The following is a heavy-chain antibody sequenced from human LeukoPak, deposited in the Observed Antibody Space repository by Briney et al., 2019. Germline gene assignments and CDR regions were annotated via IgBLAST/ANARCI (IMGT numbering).Heavy chain of an antibody. CDR1: GGSISTYY. J-gene: IGHJ2*01. V-gene: IGHV4-59*01. Sequence: SETLSLTCTVSGGSISTYYWNWIRQPPGKGLEWIGYIYYSGNTNYNPSLKSRVTISVDTSKNQFSLKLSSVTAADTAVYYCARDIGSSWYSVGYFDLWGRGTLVTVSS. D-gene: IGHD6-13*01. CDR2: IYYSGNT. CDR3: ARDIGSSWYSVGYFDL.